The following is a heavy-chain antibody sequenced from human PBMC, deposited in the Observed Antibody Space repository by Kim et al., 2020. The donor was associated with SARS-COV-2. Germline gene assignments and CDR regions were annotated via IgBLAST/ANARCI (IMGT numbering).Heavy chain of an antibody. J-gene: IGHJ4*02. V-gene: IGHV6-1*01. D-gene: IGHD6-13*01. CDR1: GDSVSSSTAA. Sequence: SQTLSLTCAISGDSVSSSTAAWSWTRQSPSRGLEWLGRTYYRSRWYTDYAVSVKSRITINPDTPKNQFSLQLNSVTPEDTAVYYCARGGWYSTWYWGQGTLVTVSS. CDR3: ARGGWYSTWY. CDR2: TYYRSRWYT.